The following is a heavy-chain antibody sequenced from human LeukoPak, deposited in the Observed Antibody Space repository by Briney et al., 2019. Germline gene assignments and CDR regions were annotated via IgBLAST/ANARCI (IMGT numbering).Heavy chain of an antibody. CDR2: IYPGDSDT. CDR1: GYSFTNYW. D-gene: IGHD1-26*01. CDR3: ARRSRELGVGATIYYYGMDV. J-gene: IGHJ6*02. Sequence: PGESLKISCKGSGYSFTNYWIGWVRQMPGKGLEWMGIIYPGDSDTRYSPSFQGQVTISADKSINTAYLQWSSLKASDTAMYYCARRSRELGVGATIYYYGMDVWGQGTTVTVSS. V-gene: IGHV5-51*01.